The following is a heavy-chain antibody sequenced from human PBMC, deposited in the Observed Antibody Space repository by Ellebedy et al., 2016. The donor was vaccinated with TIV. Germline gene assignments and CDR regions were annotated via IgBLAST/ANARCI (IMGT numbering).Heavy chain of an antibody. J-gene: IGHJ4*02. CDR1: GFTFTTYG. V-gene: IGHV3-33*01. CDR2: IWYDGSET. CDR3: ARDAPFMIRGSVVDY. Sequence: GGSLRLYCETSGFTFTTYGIQWVRQAPGRGLEWVGVIWYDGSETYYGDSVEGRFTISRDKSKSTVFLHMDNLRAEDTAVYYCARDAPFMIRGSVVDYWGQGTLVTVSS. D-gene: IGHD3-16*01.